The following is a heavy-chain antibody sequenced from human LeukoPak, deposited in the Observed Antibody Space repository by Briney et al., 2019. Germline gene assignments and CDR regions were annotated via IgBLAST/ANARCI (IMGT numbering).Heavy chain of an antibody. CDR1: GFTFSTYW. V-gene: IGHV3-74*01. CDR2: INGGGDDT. J-gene: IGHJ4*02. Sequence: PGGSLRLSCAASGFTFSTYWMHWVRQAPGKGLVWVSLINGGGDDTRYADSVKGRFTISRDNAKNTLYLQMNSLRAEDTAVYYCARRIGYSSGHSAVYYFDYWGQGTLVTVSS. CDR3: ARRIGYSSGHSAVYYFDY. D-gene: IGHD6-19*01.